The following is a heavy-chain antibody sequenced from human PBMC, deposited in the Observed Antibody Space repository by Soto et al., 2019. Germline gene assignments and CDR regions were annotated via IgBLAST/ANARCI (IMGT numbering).Heavy chain of an antibody. V-gene: IGHV1-46*01. CDR1: GYIFINYY. D-gene: IGHD1-26*01. CDR3: AREVGAQTGAGDY. J-gene: IGHJ4*02. Sequence: ASVKVSCKASGYIFINYYIHWVRQAPGQGLEWIGRINPNGGSTNYAQKFRGRVTMARDTSTSTAYMDLSSLRSDDTAVYYCAREVGAQTGAGDYWGQGTLVTVS. CDR2: INPNGGST.